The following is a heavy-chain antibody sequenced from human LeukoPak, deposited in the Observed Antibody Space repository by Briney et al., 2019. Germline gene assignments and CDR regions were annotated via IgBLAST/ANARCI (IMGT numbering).Heavy chain of an antibody. CDR1: GFTFSSYE. J-gene: IGHJ4*02. Sequence: GGSLRLSCAASGFTFSSYEMNWVRQAPGKGLEWVSYISSSGSTIYYADSVKGRFTISRDNAKNSLYLQMNCLRAEDTAVYYCARDPYLYSYYFDYWGQGTLVTVSS. CDR2: ISSSGSTI. V-gene: IGHV3-48*03. CDR3: ARDPYLYSYYFDY. D-gene: IGHD2-15*01.